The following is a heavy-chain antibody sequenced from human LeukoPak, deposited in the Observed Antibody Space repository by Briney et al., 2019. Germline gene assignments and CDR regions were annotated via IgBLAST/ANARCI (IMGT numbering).Heavy chain of an antibody. D-gene: IGHD3-22*01. V-gene: IGHV4-38-2*02. Sequence: PSETLSLTCTVSSYSISRGYYWGWIRQSPGKGLEWIGNIYHSGSTSYNPSLKSRVTISLDMSKNQFSLKLSSVTAADTAVYYCASLPTVYSSGYLALWGQGTLVTVSS. J-gene: IGHJ4*02. CDR3: ASLPTVYSSGYLAL. CDR2: IYHSGST. CDR1: SYSISRGYY.